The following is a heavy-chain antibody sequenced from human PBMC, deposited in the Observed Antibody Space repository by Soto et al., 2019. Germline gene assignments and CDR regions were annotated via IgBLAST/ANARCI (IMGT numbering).Heavy chain of an antibody. CDR3: ARGIAAAGNNWFDP. CDR2: IHYSGST. CDR1: GGSISSGCYY. Sequence: SETLSLTCTVSGGSISSGCYYWSWIRQHPGKGLEWIGYIHYSGSTYYNPSLKSRVTISVDTSKNQFSLKLSSVTAADTAVYYCARGIAAAGNNWFDPWGQGTLVTVSS. J-gene: IGHJ5*02. V-gene: IGHV4-31*03. D-gene: IGHD6-13*01.